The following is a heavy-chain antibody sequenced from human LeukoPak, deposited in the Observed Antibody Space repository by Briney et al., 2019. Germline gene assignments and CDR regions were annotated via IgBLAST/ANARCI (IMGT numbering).Heavy chain of an antibody. CDR2: IIPIFGTA. D-gene: IGHD6-6*01. J-gene: IGHJ4*02. V-gene: IGHV1-69*13. Sequence: ASVKVSCKASGGTFSSYAISWVRQAPGQGLEWMGGIIPIFGTANYAQKFQGRVTITADESTRTAYMEVSSLRSEDTAVYYCARGRGRIEYSSSRIDYWGQGTLVTVSS. CDR1: GGTFSSYA. CDR3: ARGRGRIEYSSSRIDY.